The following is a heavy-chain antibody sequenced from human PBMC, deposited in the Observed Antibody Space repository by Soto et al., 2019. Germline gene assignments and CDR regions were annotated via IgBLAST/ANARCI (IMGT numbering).Heavy chain of an antibody. CDR3: GKERRGSGWSVCDF. V-gene: IGHV3-23*01. J-gene: IGHJ4*02. CDR1: GFIFRDYA. D-gene: IGHD6-19*01. CDR2: ISGSGDSA. Sequence: VQLLESGGGLVQPGGSLRLSCAASGFIFRDYAMNWVRQAPGKGLEWVSDISGSGDSARYADSVKGRFTISRDNSRDTLYLHMNSLRLDDTAVYYCGKERRGSGWSVCDFWGQGDRVTVSS.